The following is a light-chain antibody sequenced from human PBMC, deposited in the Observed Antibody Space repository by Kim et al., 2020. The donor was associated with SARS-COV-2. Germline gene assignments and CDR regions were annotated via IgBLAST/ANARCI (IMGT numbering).Light chain of an antibody. Sequence: VSPGQTATITCSGDKLGDRYASWYQQKPGQSPLLVIYQDTKRPSGIPERFSGSTSGNTATLTITGAQAMDEADYYCQAWDSSILYVFGAGTKVTVL. CDR1: KLGDRY. CDR3: QAWDSSILYV. J-gene: IGLJ1*01. CDR2: QDT. V-gene: IGLV3-1*01.